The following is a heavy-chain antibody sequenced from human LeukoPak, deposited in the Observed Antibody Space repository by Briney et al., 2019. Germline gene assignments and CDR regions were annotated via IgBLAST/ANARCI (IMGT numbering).Heavy chain of an antibody. J-gene: IGHJ6*02. CDR3: ARDVEYSSGWYQYYYYYGMDV. V-gene: IGHV3-21*01. D-gene: IGHD6-19*01. CDR1: GFTFSSYA. Sequence: GGSLRLSCAASGFTFSSYAMHWVRQAPGKGLEWVSSISSSSYIYYADSVKGRFTISRDNAKNSLYLQMNSLRAEDTAVYYCARDVEYSSGWYQYYYYYGMDVWGQGTTVTVSS. CDR2: ISSSSYI.